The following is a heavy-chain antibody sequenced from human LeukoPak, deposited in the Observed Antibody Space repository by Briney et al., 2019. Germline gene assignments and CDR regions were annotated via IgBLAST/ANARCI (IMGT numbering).Heavy chain of an antibody. CDR3: ARWYYYETSGLYYGSFDY. D-gene: IGHD3-22*01. V-gene: IGHV3-23*01. CDR2: IIGSGSST. CDR1: GFTFSSYG. Sequence: GGTLRLSCAASGFTFSSYGMSWVRQAPGKGLQWVSVIIGSGSSTYYADSVKGRFTISRDNSRNTLYLQMNSLRAEDTAVYYCARWYYYETSGLYYGSFDYWGQGTLVTVSS. J-gene: IGHJ4*02.